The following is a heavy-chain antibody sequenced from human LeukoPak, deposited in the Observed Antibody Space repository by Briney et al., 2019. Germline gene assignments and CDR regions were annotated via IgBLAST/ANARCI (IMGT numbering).Heavy chain of an antibody. CDR2: ISSGSSYI. V-gene: IGHV3-21*01. CDR1: GFTFSSFS. J-gene: IGHJ4*02. D-gene: IGHD2-2*01. CDR3: ARVHSYCSSTSCLDY. Sequence: GGSLRLSCAASGFTFSSFSMNWVRQAPGKGLEWVSSISSGSSYIYYADSVKGRFTISRDNSKNTLYLQMNSLRAEDTAVYYCARVHSYCSSTSCLDYWGQGTLDTVSS.